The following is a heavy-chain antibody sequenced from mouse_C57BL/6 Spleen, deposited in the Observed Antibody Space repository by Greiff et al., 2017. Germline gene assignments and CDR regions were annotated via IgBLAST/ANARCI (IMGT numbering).Heavy chain of an antibody. V-gene: IGHV5-9-1*02. CDR1: GFTFSSYA. Sequence: DVQLVESGEGLVKPGGSLKLSCAASGFTFSSYAMSWVRQTPEKRLEWVAYISSGGDYIYYADTVKGRFTISRDNARNTLYLQMSSLKSEDTAMDYCTREKEGYAMDYWGQGTSVTVSS. J-gene: IGHJ4*01. CDR3: TREKEGYAMDY. CDR2: ISSGGDYI.